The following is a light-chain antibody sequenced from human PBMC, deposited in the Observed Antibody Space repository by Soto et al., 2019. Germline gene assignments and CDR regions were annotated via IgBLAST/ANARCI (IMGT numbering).Light chain of an antibody. V-gene: IGKV1-6*01. CDR1: QGIGND. CDR2: DSS. J-gene: IGKJ2*01. CDR3: LQDYSYPRT. Sequence: ALQMTQSPSSLSASVEERVTITCRASQGIGNDLGWYQQKPGKAPLLLIFDSSSLQTGVPSRFSGSGSGTDFTLTISNLQPEDFATYYCLQDYSYPRTFGQGTKLA.